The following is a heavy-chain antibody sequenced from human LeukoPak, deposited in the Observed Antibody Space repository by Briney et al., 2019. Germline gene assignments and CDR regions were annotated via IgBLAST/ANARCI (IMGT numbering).Heavy chain of an antibody. Sequence: PSETLSLTCTVSGGPISNNYWSWIRQSAGEGLEWIGRMSSSGDINYNPSLKSRVTMSVDTSKNQFSLKLTSVTAADTPVYYCARDSLTWPYYMDVWGKGIAVTVSS. CDR2: MSSSGDI. CDR3: ARDSLTWPYYMDV. D-gene: IGHD3-9*01. CDR1: GGPISNNY. V-gene: IGHV4-4*07. J-gene: IGHJ6*03.